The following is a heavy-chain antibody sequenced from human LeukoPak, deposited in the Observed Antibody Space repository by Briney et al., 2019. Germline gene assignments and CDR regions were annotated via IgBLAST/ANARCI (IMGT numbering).Heavy chain of an antibody. CDR2: IYDGGAT. CDR1: GASLNYNNYY. D-gene: IGHD3-10*01. V-gene: IGHV4-39*01. Sequence: PSETLSLTCSVSGASLNYNNYYWGWIRQSPGQGLEWIASIYDGGATYYNPSLKSRVDIFVDTSKNQFSLSLRSVTAADTAVYYCAKSPAGDASDVWGQGTMVTVSS. J-gene: IGHJ3*01. CDR3: AKSPAGDASDV.